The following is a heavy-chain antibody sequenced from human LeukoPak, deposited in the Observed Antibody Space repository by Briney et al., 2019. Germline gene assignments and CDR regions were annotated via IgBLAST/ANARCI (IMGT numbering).Heavy chain of an antibody. CDR1: GGTFSSYA. Sequence: SVKVSCKASGGTFSSYAISWVRQAPGQGLEWMGGIIPIFGTANYAQKFQGRVTITTDESTSTAYMELRSLRSDDTAVYYCARDLYFGYSGYDPLDYWGQGTLVTVSS. D-gene: IGHD5-12*01. V-gene: IGHV1-69*05. CDR2: IIPIFGTA. CDR3: ARDLYFGYSGYDPLDY. J-gene: IGHJ4*02.